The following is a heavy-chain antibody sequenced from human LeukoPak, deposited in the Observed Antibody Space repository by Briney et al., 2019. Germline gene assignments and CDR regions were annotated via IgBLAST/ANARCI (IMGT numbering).Heavy chain of an antibody. Sequence: GGSLRLSCAASGFTFSSYAMSWVRQAPGKGLEWVSAISGSGGSTYYADSVKGRFTISRGNSKNTLYLQMNSLRAEDTAVYYCAKDRLNYYGSGSYLFDYWGQGTLVTVSS. J-gene: IGHJ4*02. V-gene: IGHV3-23*01. D-gene: IGHD3-10*01. CDR1: GFTFSSYA. CDR3: AKDRLNYYGSGSYLFDY. CDR2: ISGSGGST.